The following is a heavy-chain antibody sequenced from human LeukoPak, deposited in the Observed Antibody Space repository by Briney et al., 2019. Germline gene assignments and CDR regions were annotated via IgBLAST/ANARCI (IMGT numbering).Heavy chain of an antibody. V-gene: IGHV3-23*01. CDR1: GITLSNYG. Sequence: GGSLRLSCAASGITLSNYGMSWVRQAPGKGLEWVAGISDSGGRTNYADSVKGRFTISRDNPKNTLYLQMNSLRAEDTAVYFCAKRGVVIRVILVGFHKEAYYFDSWAREPWSPSPQ. D-gene: IGHD3-22*01. J-gene: IGHJ4*02. CDR3: AKRGVVIRVILVGFHKEAYYFDS. CDR2: ISDSGGRT.